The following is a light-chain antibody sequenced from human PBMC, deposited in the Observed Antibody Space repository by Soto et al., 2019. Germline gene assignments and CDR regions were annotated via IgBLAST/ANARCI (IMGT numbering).Light chain of an antibody. CDR2: AAS. J-gene: IGKJ2*01. CDR3: QQSYSSPRYT. V-gene: IGKV1-39*01. Sequence: DIQMTQSPSSLSASVGDRVTITCRASQNINNFLNWYQQKPGKAPKLLIYAASSLQSGVPSRFSGSGSGTDFTLTISSLQPEDFATYYCQQSYSSPRYTFGQGTNLEIK. CDR1: QNINNF.